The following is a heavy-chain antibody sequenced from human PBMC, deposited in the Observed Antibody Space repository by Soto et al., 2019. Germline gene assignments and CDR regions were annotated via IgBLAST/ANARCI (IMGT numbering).Heavy chain of an antibody. CDR2: VSGSGGGT. CDR1: GYTVKTYG. J-gene: IGHJ4*02. CDR3: ARIGPYCGGDCYPDFDF. Sequence: EVQLLESGGGLVQPGGSRTLSCAASGYTVKTYGMTWVRQAPGKGLEWVSTVSGSGGGTYYADSVKGRFTISRVNSKNTMYLQMSNLRAEDTAVYFCARIGPYCGGDCYPDFDFWGLGTPVTVSP. V-gene: IGHV3-23*01. D-gene: IGHD2-21*02.